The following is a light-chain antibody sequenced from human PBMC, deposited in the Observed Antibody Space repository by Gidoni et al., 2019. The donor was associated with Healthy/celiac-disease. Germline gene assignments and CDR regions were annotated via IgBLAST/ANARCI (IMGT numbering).Light chain of an antibody. Sequence: DIKMTQSPSTLSASVGDRVTITCRASQSISSWLAWYQQKPGKAPKLLIYDASSLESGVPSRFSGSGSGTEFTLTISSLQPDDFATYYCQQYNSYSVTFXGXTKVEIK. V-gene: IGKV1-5*01. CDR2: DAS. CDR1: QSISSW. CDR3: QQYNSYSVT. J-gene: IGKJ4*01.